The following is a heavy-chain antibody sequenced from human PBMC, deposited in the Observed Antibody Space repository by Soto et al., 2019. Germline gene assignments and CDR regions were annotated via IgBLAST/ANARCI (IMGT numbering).Heavy chain of an antibody. CDR2: FDPEDGET. CDR1: GYTLTELS. D-gene: IGHD6-13*01. V-gene: IGHV1-24*01. Sequence: QVQLVQSGAEVKKPGASVKVSCKVSGYTLTELSMHWLRQAPGKGLGGMGGFDPEDGETIYAQKFQGRVTMTEDTSTDTAYMELSSLRSEDTAVYYCATKGRWYVGYYYYGMDVWGQGTTVTVSS. CDR3: ATKGRWYVGYYYYGMDV. J-gene: IGHJ6*02.